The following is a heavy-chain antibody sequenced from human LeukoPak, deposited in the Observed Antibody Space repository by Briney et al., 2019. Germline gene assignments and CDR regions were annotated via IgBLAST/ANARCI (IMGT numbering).Heavy chain of an antibody. CDR1: GFTFSSYT. D-gene: IGHD5-12*01. V-gene: IGHV3-21*01. CDR2: ISSSSSYI. Sequence: GGSLRLSCSVSGFTFSSYTINWLRQAPGKGLEWVSSISSSSSYIYYADSVKGRFTISRDNAKNSLSLQMNSLRAEDAAVYYCARGPSGYHNTGGQGTLVTVSS. CDR3: ARGPSGYHNT. J-gene: IGHJ4*02.